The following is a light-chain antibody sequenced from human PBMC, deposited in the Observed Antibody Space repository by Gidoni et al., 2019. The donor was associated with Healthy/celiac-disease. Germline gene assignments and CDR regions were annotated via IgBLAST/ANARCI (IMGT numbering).Light chain of an antibody. CDR2: DAS. Sequence: DIQMTQSPSSLSASVGDRVTITCQAGQDISNYLNWYQQKQGKAPKLLIYDASNLETGVPSRFSGSGSGTDFTFTISSLQPEDIATYYCQQYDNLPLTFGGGTKVEIK. CDR3: QQYDNLPLT. V-gene: IGKV1-33*01. J-gene: IGKJ4*01. CDR1: QDISNY.